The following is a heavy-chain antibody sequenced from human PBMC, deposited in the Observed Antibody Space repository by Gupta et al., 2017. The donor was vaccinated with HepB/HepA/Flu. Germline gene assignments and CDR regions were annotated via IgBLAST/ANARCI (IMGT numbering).Heavy chain of an antibody. Sequence: EVQLVQSGAEVKKPGESLKISCKASGYTFTNYWIGWVRQMPGKGLEWMGTIYPGDSDTKYSPSFQGQVTISADKSISTAYLQWSSLKASDTAMYYCARQGRVDFRRDYDYYYWYFDLWGRGTLVTVSS. V-gene: IGHV5-51*01. D-gene: IGHD3-3*01. CDR2: IYPGDSDT. CDR1: GYTFTNYW. J-gene: IGHJ2*01. CDR3: ARQGRVDFRRDYDYYYWYFDL.